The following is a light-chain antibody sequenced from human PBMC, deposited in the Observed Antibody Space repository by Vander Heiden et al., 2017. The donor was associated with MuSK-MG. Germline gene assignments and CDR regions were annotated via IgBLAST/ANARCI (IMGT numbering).Light chain of an antibody. V-gene: IGKV3D-15*01. CDR1: QSVSSN. CDR3: QQCNNWPPLT. CDR2: GAS. Sequence: EIVLTQSPATLSVSPGESATLSCRASQSVSSNLAWYQQRPGQPPRLLIFGASVRATGIPARFSGSGSGTEFTLTISSLQSEDFAVYYCQQCNNWPPLTFGGGTKVXIK. J-gene: IGKJ4*01.